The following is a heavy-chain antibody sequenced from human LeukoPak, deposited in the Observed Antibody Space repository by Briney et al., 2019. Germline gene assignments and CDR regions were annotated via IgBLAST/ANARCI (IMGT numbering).Heavy chain of an antibody. CDR2: MNPNSGNT. D-gene: IGHD6-19*01. CDR1: GYTFTSYD. Sequence: GASVKVSCEASGYTFTSYDINWVRQATGQGLEWMGWMNPNSGNTGYAQKFQGRVTMTRNTSISTAYMELSSLRSEDTAVYYCARGLYSSGWYEHLFWEPRAAYYFDYWGQGTLVTVSS. J-gene: IGHJ4*02. V-gene: IGHV1-8*01. CDR3: ARGLYSSGWYEHLFWEPRAAYYFDY.